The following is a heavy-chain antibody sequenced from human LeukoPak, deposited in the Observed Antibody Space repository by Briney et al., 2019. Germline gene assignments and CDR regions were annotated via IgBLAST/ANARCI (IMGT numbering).Heavy chain of an antibody. V-gene: IGHV4-59*01. CDR3: ARADPYGSSWLFDY. D-gene: IGHD6-13*01. CDR1: GGSIRRYY. Sequence: PSETLSLTRTVSGGSIRRYYWIWIRQPPRKGLDGMGYIYYIGSTNYNPSLKSRFTISVDTSKHQFSLKLSSVTAADTAVYYCARADPYGSSWLFDYWGQGTLVTVSS. J-gene: IGHJ4*02. CDR2: IYYIGST.